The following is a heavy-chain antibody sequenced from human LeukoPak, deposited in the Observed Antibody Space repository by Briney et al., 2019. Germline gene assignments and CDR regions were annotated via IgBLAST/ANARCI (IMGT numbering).Heavy chain of an antibody. CDR2: INPNSGGT. V-gene: IGHV1-2*02. J-gene: IGHJ4*02. CDR1: GYTFTDYY. CDR3: ARDRKGFGYYDSSGYFVFDY. Sequence: ASVKVSCKASGYTFTDYYMHWVRQAPGQGLEWMGWINPNSGGTNYAQKFQGRVTMTRDTSISTAYMELGRLRSDDTAVYYCARDRKGFGYYDSSGYFVFDYWGQGTLVTVSS. D-gene: IGHD3-22*01.